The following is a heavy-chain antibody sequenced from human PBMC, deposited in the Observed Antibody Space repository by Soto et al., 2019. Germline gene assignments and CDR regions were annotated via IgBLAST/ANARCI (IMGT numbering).Heavy chain of an antibody. V-gene: IGHV3-30*04. D-gene: IGHD2-2*01. J-gene: IGHJ4*02. CDR3: ARAPDYQLDY. Sequence: GGSLRLSCAASGFTFNNYVMHWVRQAPGKGLEWVAVISFDGRNKYYADSVKGRFTISRDHSKNTLYLQMNSLRAEDTAVYYCARAPDYQLDYWGQGTLVTVSS. CDR1: GFTFNNYV. CDR2: ISFDGRNK.